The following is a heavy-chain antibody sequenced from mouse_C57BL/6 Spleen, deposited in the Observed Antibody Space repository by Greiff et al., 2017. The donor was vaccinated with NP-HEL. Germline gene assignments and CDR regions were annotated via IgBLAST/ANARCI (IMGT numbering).Heavy chain of an antibody. Sequence: VQLQQSGAELVMPGASVKLSCKASGYTFTSYWMHWVKQRPGQGLEWIGEIDPSDSYTNYNQKFKGKSTLTVDKSSSTAYMQLSSLTSEDSAVYYCARTPDHDGFDYWGQGTTLTVSS. J-gene: IGHJ2*01. CDR3: ARTPDHDGFDY. CDR2: IDPSDSYT. V-gene: IGHV1-69*01. D-gene: IGHD2-4*01. CDR1: GYTFTSYW.